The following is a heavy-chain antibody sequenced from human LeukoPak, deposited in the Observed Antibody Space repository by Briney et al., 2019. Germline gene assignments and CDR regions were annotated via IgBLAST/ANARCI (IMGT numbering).Heavy chain of an antibody. J-gene: IGHJ5*01. V-gene: IGHV4-39*01. CDR3: ARVRRSLNWFDS. D-gene: IGHD3-3*01. CDR1: GDSISTTNYY. CDR2: IYYSGIT. Sequence: SQTLSLTCAVSGDSISTTNYYWGWIRQPPGKGLEWIGIIYYSGITHYNPSLKSRVTILVDTSKNQFSLKLSSVTDADTAVYYCARVRRSLNWFDSWGQGTLVTVSS.